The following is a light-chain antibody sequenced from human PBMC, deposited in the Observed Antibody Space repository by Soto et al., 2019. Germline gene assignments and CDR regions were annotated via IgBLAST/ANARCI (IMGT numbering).Light chain of an antibody. J-gene: IGKJ3*01. Sequence: EIVLTQSPGTLSWSPGERATLSCRASQSVSSSYLAWYQQKPGQAPRLLIYGASGRATGIPDRFSGSGSGTDFTLTISRLEPEDFAVYYCQQYGSSIFTFGPGTKVDIK. CDR3: QQYGSSIFT. CDR1: QSVSSSY. V-gene: IGKV3-20*01. CDR2: GAS.